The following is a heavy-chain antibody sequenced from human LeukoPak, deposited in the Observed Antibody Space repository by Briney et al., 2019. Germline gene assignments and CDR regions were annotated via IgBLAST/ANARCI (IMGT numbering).Heavy chain of an antibody. CDR2: IYPGDSDT. J-gene: IGHJ4*02. CDR1: GYSFTSYW. D-gene: IGHD3-22*01. Sequence: GASLKISCKGSGYSFTSYWIGWVRQMPGKGLEWMGIIYPGDSDTRYSPSFQGQVTISADKSISTAYLQWSSLKASDTAMYYCARPPSNYYDSSGYYSGDYWGQGTLVTVSS. CDR3: ARPPSNYYDSSGYYSGDY. V-gene: IGHV5-51*01.